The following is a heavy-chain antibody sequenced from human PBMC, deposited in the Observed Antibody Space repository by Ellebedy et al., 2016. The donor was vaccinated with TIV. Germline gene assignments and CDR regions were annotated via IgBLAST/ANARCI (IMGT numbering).Heavy chain of an antibody. Sequence: SETLSLTCTVSGASISRGDNYWTWIRQPPGKGLEWIGYIYDSRSSYYNPSLLSRVSISADTSKNQFSLKLSSVTAADTAVYYCARDTPLLGHCPGGSCPSTNWFDPWGQGTLVTVSP. J-gene: IGHJ5*02. CDR2: IYDSRSS. V-gene: IGHV4-30-4*01. D-gene: IGHD2-15*01. CDR1: GASISRGDNY. CDR3: ARDTPLLGHCPGGSCPSTNWFDP.